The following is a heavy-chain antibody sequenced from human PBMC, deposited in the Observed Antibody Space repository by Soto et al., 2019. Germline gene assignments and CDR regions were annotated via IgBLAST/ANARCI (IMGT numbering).Heavy chain of an antibody. V-gene: IGHV4-4*02. Sequence: SETLSLTCSVSGGSITNSNWWTWVRLPPAKGLEWIGDIYHAGSTKYNPSLERRVTISVDTSKNQFALTLTSVTAADTAVYFCARGPPIVGNTTPLDSWXRGTLVTVSS. J-gene: IGHJ4*02. CDR1: GGSITNSNW. CDR2: IYHAGST. D-gene: IGHD1-26*01. CDR3: ARGPPIVGNTTPLDS.